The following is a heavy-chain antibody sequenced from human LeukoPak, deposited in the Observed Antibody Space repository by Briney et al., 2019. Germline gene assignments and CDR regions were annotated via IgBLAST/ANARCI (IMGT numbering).Heavy chain of an antibody. J-gene: IGHJ4*02. CDR3: ARGRFLPLYFDY. D-gene: IGHD3-16*01. CDR2: INHGGST. V-gene: IGHV4-34*01. CDR1: GGSFSGYY. Sequence: SETLSLTCAVYGGSFSGYYWSWIRQPPGKGLEWIGEINHGGSTNYKPSLKSRVTISVDTSKNQFSLKLHSVTAADTAVYYCARGRFLPLYFDYWGQGTLVTVSS.